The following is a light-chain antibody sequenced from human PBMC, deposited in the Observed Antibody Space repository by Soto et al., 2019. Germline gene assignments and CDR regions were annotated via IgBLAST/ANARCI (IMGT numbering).Light chain of an antibody. J-gene: IGLJ2*01. CDR2: DVT. CDR1: SSDVGGYNY. V-gene: IGLV2-14*03. CDR3: SSYTSSSTYVV. Sequence: QLVLTQPASVSGSPGQSITISCTGTSSDVGGYNYVSWYQQHPGKAPQLIIYDVTNRPSGVSNRFSGSKSGNTASLTVSGLQAEDEADYYCSSYTSSSTYVVFGGGTKLTVL.